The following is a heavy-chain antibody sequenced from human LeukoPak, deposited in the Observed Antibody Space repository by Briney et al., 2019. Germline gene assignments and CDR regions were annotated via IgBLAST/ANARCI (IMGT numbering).Heavy chain of an antibody. J-gene: IGHJ6*03. CDR1: GFTVSSNY. V-gene: IGHV3-53*05. D-gene: IGHD4-17*01. Sequence: GGSLRLSCAASGFTVSSNYMSWVRQAPGKGLEWVSVIYSGGTTSYADSVKGRFTISRDNSKNTLYLQMNSLRAEDTAVYYCARNGDYYYMDVWGKGTTVTVSS. CDR3: ARNGDYYYMDV. CDR2: IYSGGTT.